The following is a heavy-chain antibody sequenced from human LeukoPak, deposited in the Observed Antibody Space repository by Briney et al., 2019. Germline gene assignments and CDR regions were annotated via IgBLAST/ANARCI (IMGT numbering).Heavy chain of an antibody. CDR2: IIPLFDIT. J-gene: IGHJ4*02. D-gene: IGHD6-19*01. CDR3: ARLGVAGRDPYFDY. CDR1: GDTFTSYA. V-gene: IGHV1-18*01. Sequence: ASVKVSCKASGDTFTSYAISWVRQAPGQGLEWMGGIIPLFDITKFAQKFQGRVTMTTDTSTSTAYMELRSLRSDDTAVYYCARLGVAGRDPYFDYWGQGTLVTVSS.